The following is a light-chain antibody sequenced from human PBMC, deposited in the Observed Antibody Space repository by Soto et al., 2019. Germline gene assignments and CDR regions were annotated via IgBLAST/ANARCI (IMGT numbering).Light chain of an antibody. J-gene: IGKJ4*01. CDR3: QQHHSTPLT. Sequence: DIVMTQSPDSLAVCLGERATINCKSSQSVLYSSNNKNYLAWYQQKPGQPPKLLIYWASTRESGVPDRFTGSGSGTDFTLTISSLQAEDVAVYYCQQHHSTPLTFGGGTKVEIK. CDR2: WAS. CDR1: QSVLYSSNNKNY. V-gene: IGKV4-1*01.